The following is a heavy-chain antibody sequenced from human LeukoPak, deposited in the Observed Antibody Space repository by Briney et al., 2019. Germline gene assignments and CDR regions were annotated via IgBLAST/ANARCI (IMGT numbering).Heavy chain of an antibody. V-gene: IGHV4-31*03. CDR3: ARGDLGHGSGNNWFDP. CDR2: IYHTGST. D-gene: IGHD3-10*01. CDR1: GGSISSGGYS. Sequence: PSETLSLTCTVFGGSISSGGYSWSWIRQHPGKGLEWIGYIYHTGSTFYNPSLQSRVTIFLDTSKNHFSLRLSSVTAADTAMYHCARGDLGHGSGNNWFDPWGRGTLVTVSS. J-gene: IGHJ5*02.